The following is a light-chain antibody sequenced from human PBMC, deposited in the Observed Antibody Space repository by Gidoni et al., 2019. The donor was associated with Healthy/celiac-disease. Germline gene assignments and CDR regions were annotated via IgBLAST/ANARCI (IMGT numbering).Light chain of an antibody. CDR1: QGISSY. Sequence: DIQLTQSPSFLSASVGDRVTITCWASQGISSYLAWYQQKPGKAPKLLIYAASTLQSGVPSRFSGSGSGTEFTLTISSLQPEDFATYYCQQLNSFSWTFGQXTKVEIK. CDR3: QQLNSFSWT. CDR2: AAS. V-gene: IGKV1-9*01. J-gene: IGKJ1*01.